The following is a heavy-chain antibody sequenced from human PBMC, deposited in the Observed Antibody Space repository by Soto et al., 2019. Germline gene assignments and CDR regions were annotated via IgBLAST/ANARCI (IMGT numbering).Heavy chain of an antibody. Sequence: EVQLVESGGDLVQPGGSLRLSCAASGFTFSDYWMHWVRQVPGKGLVWVSRINTDGSGTSYADFVKGRFTISRDNAKNTLYLQMNSLSADDPAVYYCATLQVAGPDDGGQGTLVTVSS. CDR2: INTDGSGT. CDR1: GFTFSDYW. V-gene: IGHV3-74*01. J-gene: IGHJ4*02. CDR3: ATLQVAGPDD. D-gene: IGHD2-15*01.